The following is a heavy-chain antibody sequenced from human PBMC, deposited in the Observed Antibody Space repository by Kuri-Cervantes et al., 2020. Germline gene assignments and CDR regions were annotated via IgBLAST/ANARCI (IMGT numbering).Heavy chain of an antibody. D-gene: IGHD3-10*01. CDR2: IYYSGST. Sequence: SETLSLTCTVSGGSVSSGSYYWSWIRQPPGKGLEWIGYIYYSGSTNYNPSLKSRVTISVDTSKNQFSLKLSSVTAADTAVYYCARSASYGSGSSPLGYYGMDVWGQGTTVTVSS. J-gene: IGHJ6*02. CDR1: GGSVSSGSYY. V-gene: IGHV4-61*01. CDR3: ARSASYGSGSSPLGYYGMDV.